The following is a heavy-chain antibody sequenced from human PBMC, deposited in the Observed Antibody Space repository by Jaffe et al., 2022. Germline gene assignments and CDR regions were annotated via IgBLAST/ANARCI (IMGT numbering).Heavy chain of an antibody. CDR2: ISAYNGNT. CDR1: GYTFTSYG. V-gene: IGHV1-18*01. D-gene: IGHD3-10*01. Sequence: QVQLVQSGAEVKKPGASVKVSCKASGYTFTSYGISWVRQAPGQGLEWMGWISAYNGNTNYAQKLQGRVTMTTDTSTSTAYMELRSLRSDDTAVYYCARDYYGSGSYITSGAFDIWGQGTMVTVSS. J-gene: IGHJ3*02. CDR3: ARDYYGSGSYITSGAFDI.